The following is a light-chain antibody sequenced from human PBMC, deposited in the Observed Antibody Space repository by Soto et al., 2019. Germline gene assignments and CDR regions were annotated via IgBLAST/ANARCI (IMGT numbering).Light chain of an antibody. J-gene: IGKJ1*01. CDR1: QSVSSSY. V-gene: IGKV3-20*01. CDR3: QHYNNWPPWT. CDR2: GAS. Sequence: EIVLTHSPGTLSLSPVERATLSCRASQSVSSSYLGWYQQKPGQAPRLLMYGASSRATGIPERFSGSGSGTEFTLTISSLQSEDFAIYYCQHYNNWPPWTFGQGTRGDIK.